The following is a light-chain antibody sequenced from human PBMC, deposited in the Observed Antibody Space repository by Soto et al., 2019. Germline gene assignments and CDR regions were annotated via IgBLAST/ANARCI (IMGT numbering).Light chain of an antibody. J-gene: IGLJ1*01. CDR1: SSDIGGYNF. CDR3: CSDTSINNPQL. Sequence: QSALTQPASVSGSPGQSITISCTGTSSDIGGYNFVSWYQQHPGKAAKLMIYDVANRPSGVSNRFSGSKSGNTASLTISGLQADDEADYSCCSDTSINNPQLFGTGTKVPVL. CDR2: DVA. V-gene: IGLV2-14*01.